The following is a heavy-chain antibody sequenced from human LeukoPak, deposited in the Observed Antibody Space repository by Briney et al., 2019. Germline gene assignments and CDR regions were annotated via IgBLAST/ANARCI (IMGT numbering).Heavy chain of an antibody. D-gene: IGHD6-13*01. Sequence: PGGSLRLSCVASGFTFSSYSMNWVRQAPGKGLEWVSSISSSSSYIYYADSVKGRFTISRDNAKKSLHLQMNSLRAEDTAVYYCASASAAGTGYFDYWGQGTLVTVSS. CDR2: ISSSSSYI. V-gene: IGHV3-21*01. CDR1: GFTFSSYS. CDR3: ASASAAGTGYFDY. J-gene: IGHJ4*02.